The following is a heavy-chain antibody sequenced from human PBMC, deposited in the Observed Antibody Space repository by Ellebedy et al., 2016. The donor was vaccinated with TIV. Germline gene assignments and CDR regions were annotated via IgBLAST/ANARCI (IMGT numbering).Heavy chain of an antibody. CDR2: INVADGKT. CDR3: AKDALGYCSGGSCTNSWFDP. Sequence: AASVKVSCKASGYTFTQYAIHWLRQARGQGLEWRGWINVADGKTKYLQKVQDRVTLTRETSANTAYMHLSGLTSEDSGIYYCAKDALGYCSGGSCTNSWFDPWGQGTLVTVSS. CDR1: GYTFTQYA. J-gene: IGHJ5*02. D-gene: IGHD2-15*01. V-gene: IGHV1-3*01.